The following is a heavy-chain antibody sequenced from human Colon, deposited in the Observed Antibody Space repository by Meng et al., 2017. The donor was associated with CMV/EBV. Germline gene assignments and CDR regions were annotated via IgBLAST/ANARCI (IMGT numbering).Heavy chain of an antibody. Sequence: SETLSLTCTVSGDSMTLYYWTWIRQSPGKGLEFIGNIYDRGRPSYESSLQSRVTISQDTSKTQLSLKLRSVTAADTAIYYCARDSRGFLDYWGQGILVTVSS. J-gene: IGHJ4*02. V-gene: IGHV4-59*01. CDR2: IYDRGRP. CDR3: ARDSRGFLDY. CDR1: GDSMTLYY. D-gene: IGHD5-12*01.